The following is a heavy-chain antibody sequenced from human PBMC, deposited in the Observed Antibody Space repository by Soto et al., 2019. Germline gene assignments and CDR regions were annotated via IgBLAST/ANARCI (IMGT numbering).Heavy chain of an antibody. V-gene: IGHV3-15*07. Sequence: EVQLVESGGGLVKPGESLRLSCAASGFTFTNAWMNWVRQAPGKGLEWGGRIRSKTDGGTPDYAAPVKGRFTISRDVSKNTLYVQMNSLKTEDTAIYYCTTEKGYWGQGTLVTVSS. CDR2: IRSKTDGGTP. CDR1: GFTFTNAW. J-gene: IGHJ4*02. CDR3: TTEKGY.